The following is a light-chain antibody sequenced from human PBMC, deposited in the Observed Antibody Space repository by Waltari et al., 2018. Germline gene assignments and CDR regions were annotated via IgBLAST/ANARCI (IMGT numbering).Light chain of an antibody. CDR3: QQYGSSPRT. J-gene: IGKJ1*01. Sequence: EIVLTQSPGTLSLSPGERATLSCKASQSVSSNYLAWYQQKPGQTPRRLIYGASSRSTGIPGRFSGSGSGTDFTLTISRLGHEDFAVYYCQQYGSSPRTFGQGTKVEIK. CDR2: GAS. V-gene: IGKV3-20*01. CDR1: QSVSSNY.